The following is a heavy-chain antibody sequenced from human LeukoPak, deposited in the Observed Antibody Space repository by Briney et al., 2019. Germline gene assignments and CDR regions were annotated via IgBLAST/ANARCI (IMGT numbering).Heavy chain of an antibody. D-gene: IGHD3-3*01. CDR2: IA. J-gene: IGHJ3*02. Sequence: IANYAQKFQGRVTITTDESTSTAFMELSSLRSDDTAIYYCARHGGITIFGVAQPGGAFDIWGQGTVVTVSS. V-gene: IGHV1-69*05. CDR3: ARHGGITIFGVAQPGGAFDI.